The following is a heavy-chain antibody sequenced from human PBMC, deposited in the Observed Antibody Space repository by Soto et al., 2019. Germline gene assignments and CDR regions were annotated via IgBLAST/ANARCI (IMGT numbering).Heavy chain of an antibody. J-gene: IGHJ4*02. CDR1: GGSISSYY. V-gene: IGHV4-59*01. Sequence: PSETLSLTCTVSGGSISSYYWSWIRQPPGKGLEWIGYLYYSGSTNYNPPLKSRVTISVDTSKNKFTLTLSAVTAADPAVLPCTGENGYGDYLDYWGQGTRVTVSS. CDR3: TGENGYGDYLDY. D-gene: IGHD4-17*01. CDR2: LYYSGST.